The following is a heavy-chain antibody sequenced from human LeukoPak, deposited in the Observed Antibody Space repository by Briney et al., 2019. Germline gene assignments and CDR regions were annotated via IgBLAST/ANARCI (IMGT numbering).Heavy chain of an antibody. CDR1: GFTFSSYS. D-gene: IGHD3-10*01. J-gene: IGHJ4*02. V-gene: IGHV3-21*01. Sequence: NSGGSLRLSCAASGFTFSSYSMNWVRQAPGKGLEWVSSISSSSSYVYYADSVKGRFTISRDNAKNPLYLQMNSLRAEDTAVYYCARDPSMVRGVISPHFDYWGQGTLVTVSS. CDR2: ISSSSSYV. CDR3: ARDPSMVRGVISPHFDY.